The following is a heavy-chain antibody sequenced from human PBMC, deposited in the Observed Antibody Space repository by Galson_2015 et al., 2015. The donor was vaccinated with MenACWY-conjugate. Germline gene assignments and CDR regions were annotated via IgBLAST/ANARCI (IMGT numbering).Heavy chain of an antibody. Sequence: SVKVSCKASGYTFTSYAMHWVRQAPGQRLEWMGWINAGNGNTKYSQKFQGRVTITRDTSASTAYMELSSLRSEDTAVYYCAREDSGSYYGYYYYGMDVWGQGTTVTVSS. CDR2: INAGNGNT. J-gene: IGHJ6*02. V-gene: IGHV1-3*01. D-gene: IGHD1-26*01. CDR3: AREDSGSYYGYYYYGMDV. CDR1: GYTFTSYA.